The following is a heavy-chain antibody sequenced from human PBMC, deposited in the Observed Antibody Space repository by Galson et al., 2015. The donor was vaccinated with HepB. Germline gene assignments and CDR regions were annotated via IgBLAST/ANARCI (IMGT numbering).Heavy chain of an antibody. CDR2: INVGNGKT. D-gene: IGHD6-13*01. Sequence: SVKVSCKASGYTFTMYAMHWVRQAPGQRPEWMGWINVGNGKTKYSQKFQGRVTTTRNTSASTAYMELGSLKSEDTAGYYCARSGRFGIAAADHGLYWGQGTLVTVSS. CDR3: ARSGRFGIAAADHGLY. CDR1: GYTFTMYA. J-gene: IGHJ4*02. V-gene: IGHV1-3*01.